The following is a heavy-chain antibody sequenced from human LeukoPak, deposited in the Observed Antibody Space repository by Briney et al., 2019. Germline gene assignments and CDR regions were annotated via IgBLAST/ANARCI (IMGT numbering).Heavy chain of an antibody. CDR3: ARRGSTMVRGVIMGPDY. V-gene: IGHV3-30*03. D-gene: IGHD3-10*01. Sequence: GRSLRLSCAAFGFTFSTYGLHWVRQAPGKGLEWVAVISSDGSYKYYADSVKGRFTISRDNSKNTLYLQMNSLRVEDTAVYYCARRGSTMVRGVIMGPDYWGQGTLVTVSS. CDR1: GFTFSTYG. CDR2: ISSDGSYK. J-gene: IGHJ4*02.